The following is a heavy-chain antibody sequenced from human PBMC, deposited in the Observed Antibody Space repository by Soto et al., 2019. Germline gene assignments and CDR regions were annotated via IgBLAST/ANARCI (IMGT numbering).Heavy chain of an antibody. CDR3: ARDSLKDIVVVVALNWFDP. CDR1: GYTFTGYY. V-gene: IGHV1-2*02. J-gene: IGHJ5*02. Sequence: GASVKVSCKASGYTFTGYYMHWVRQAPGQGLEWMGWINPNSGGTNYAQKFQGRVTMTRDTSISTAYMELSRLRSDDTAVYYCARDSLKDIVVVVALNWFDPWGQGTLVTVSS. D-gene: IGHD2-15*01. CDR2: INPNSGGT.